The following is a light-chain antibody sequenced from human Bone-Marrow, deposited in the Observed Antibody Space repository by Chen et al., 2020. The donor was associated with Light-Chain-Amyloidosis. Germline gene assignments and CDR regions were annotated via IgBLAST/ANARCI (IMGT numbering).Light chain of an antibody. J-gene: IGKJ1*01. Sequence: EIVITQSPATLSVSPGDRATLSCRASQSVSSSLAWYQQTPGQAPRLLIYGASTRATGIPARFSGSGSGTEFTLTISSLQSEDFAVYYCQQYNNWPPWTFGQGTKVEIK. CDR3: QQYNNWPPWT. CDR2: GAS. CDR1: QSVSSS. V-gene: IGKV3-15*01.